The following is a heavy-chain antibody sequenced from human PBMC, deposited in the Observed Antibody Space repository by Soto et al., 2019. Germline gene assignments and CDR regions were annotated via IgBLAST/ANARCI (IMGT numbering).Heavy chain of an antibody. CDR2: ISSSSSYI. Sequence: GGSLRLSCAASGFTFSSYSMNWVRQAPGKGLEWVSSISSSSSYIYYADSVKGRFTISRDNAKNSLYLQMNSLRAEDTAVYYCAREIEEWLVWYFDYWGQGTLVTVSS. CDR1: GFTFSSYS. J-gene: IGHJ4*02. V-gene: IGHV3-21*01. CDR3: AREIEEWLVWYFDY. D-gene: IGHD6-19*01.